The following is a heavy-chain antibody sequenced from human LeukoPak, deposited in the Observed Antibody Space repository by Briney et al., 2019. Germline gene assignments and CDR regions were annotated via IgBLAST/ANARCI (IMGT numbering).Heavy chain of an antibody. CDR3: ARDTPHRLWLVLYYFDY. D-gene: IGHD6-19*01. J-gene: IGHJ4*02. Sequence: ASVKVSCKASGYTFTGYYMHWVRQAPGQGLEWMGWINPNSGGTNYAQKFQGRVTMTRDTPISTAYMELSRLRSDDTAVYYCARDTPHRLWLVLYYFDYWGQGTLVTVSS. CDR1: GYTFTGYY. CDR2: INPNSGGT. V-gene: IGHV1-2*02.